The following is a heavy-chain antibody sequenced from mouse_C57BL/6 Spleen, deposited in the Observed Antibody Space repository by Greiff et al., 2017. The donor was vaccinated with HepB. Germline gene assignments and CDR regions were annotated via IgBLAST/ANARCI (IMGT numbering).Heavy chain of an antibody. Sequence: QVQLQQSGPGLVAPSQSLSITCTVSGFSLTSYGVHWVRQPPGKGLEWLVVIWSDGSTTYNSALKSRLSISKDNSKSQVFLKMNSLQTDDTAMYYCARHARMVTTGAMDYWGQGTSVTVSS. D-gene: IGHD2-2*01. CDR1: GFSLTSYG. CDR3: ARHARMVTTGAMDY. CDR2: IWSDGST. J-gene: IGHJ4*01. V-gene: IGHV2-6-1*01.